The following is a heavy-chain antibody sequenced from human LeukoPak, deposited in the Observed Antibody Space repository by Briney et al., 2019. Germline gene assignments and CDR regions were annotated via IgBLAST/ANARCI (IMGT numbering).Heavy chain of an antibody. Sequence: ASVKVSCKASGYTFTSYGSSWVRQAPGQGLEWMGWISAYNGNTNYAQKLRGRVTMTTDTSTSTAYMELRSLRSDDTAVYYCAREVRPCYGDIRYFDYWGQGTLVTVSS. CDR3: AREVRPCYGDIRYFDY. J-gene: IGHJ4*02. CDR2: ISAYNGNT. V-gene: IGHV1-18*04. CDR1: GYTFTSYG. D-gene: IGHD4-17*01.